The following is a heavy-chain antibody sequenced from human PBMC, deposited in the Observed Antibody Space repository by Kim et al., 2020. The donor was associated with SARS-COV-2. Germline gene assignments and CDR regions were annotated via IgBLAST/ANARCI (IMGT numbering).Heavy chain of an antibody. V-gene: IGHV3-23*01. CDR3: AKYLTGAIFGVVSQRGYFDY. J-gene: IGHJ4*02. D-gene: IGHD3-3*01. CDR2: ISGSGGST. CDR1: GFTFSSYA. Sequence: GGSLRLSCAASGFTFSSYAMSWVRQAPGKGLEWVSAISGSGGSTYYADSVKGRFTISRDNSKNTLYLQMNSLRAEDTAVYYCAKYLTGAIFGVVSQRGYFDYWGQGTLVTVSS.